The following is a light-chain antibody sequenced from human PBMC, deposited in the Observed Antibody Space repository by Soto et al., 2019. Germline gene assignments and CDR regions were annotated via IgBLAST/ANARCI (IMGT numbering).Light chain of an antibody. Sequence: VMTQAPATLSVSPGERATLSCRASQSVSSGYLAWYQQKPGQAPRLLIYGASTRATGIPARFSGSGSGTEFTLTISSLQSEEFAVYYCQRYNNWPWTFGQGTKVDIK. CDR2: GAS. V-gene: IGKV3-15*01. CDR3: QRYNNWPWT. J-gene: IGKJ1*01. CDR1: QSVSSGY.